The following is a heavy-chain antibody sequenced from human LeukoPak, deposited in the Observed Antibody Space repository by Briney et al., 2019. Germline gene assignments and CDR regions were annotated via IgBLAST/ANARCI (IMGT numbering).Heavy chain of an antibody. CDR1: GGSFSGCY. Sequence: KPSETLSLSCAVYGGSFSGCYWSWIRQPPGKGLEWIGEINHSGSTNYNPSLKSRVTISVDTSKNQFSLKLSSVTAADTAVYYCARGNTVVTHWYFDLWGRGTLVTVSS. D-gene: IGHD4-23*01. CDR3: ARGNTVVTHWYFDL. V-gene: IGHV4-34*01. CDR2: INHSGST. J-gene: IGHJ2*01.